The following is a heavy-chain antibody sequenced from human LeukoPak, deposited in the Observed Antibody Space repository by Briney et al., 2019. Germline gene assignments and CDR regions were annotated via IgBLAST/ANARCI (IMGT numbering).Heavy chain of an antibody. CDR2: IYCSGST. D-gene: IGHD3-10*01. CDR3: ARDGGSGLPDSDAFDI. J-gene: IGHJ3*02. CDR1: GGSISSYY. V-gene: IGHV4-59*01. Sequence: PSETLSLTCTVSGGSISSYYWSWIRQPPGKGLEWIGYIYCSGSTNYNPSLKSRVTISVDTSKNQFSLKLSSVTAADTAVYYCARDGGSGLPDSDAFDIWGQGTMVTVSS.